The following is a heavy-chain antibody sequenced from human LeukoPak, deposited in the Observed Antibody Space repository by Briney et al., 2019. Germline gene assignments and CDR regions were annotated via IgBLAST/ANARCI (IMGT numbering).Heavy chain of an antibody. Sequence: ASVKVSCKASGGTFSSYAISWVRQAPGQRLEWMGRIIPIFGIANYAQKFQGRVTITADKSTSTAYMELSSLRSEDTAVYYCARDECSSTSCYITRMNNWFDPWGQGTLVTVSS. CDR2: IIPIFGIA. D-gene: IGHD2-2*02. J-gene: IGHJ5*02. CDR3: ARDECSSTSCYITRMNNWFDP. V-gene: IGHV1-69*04. CDR1: GGTFSSYA.